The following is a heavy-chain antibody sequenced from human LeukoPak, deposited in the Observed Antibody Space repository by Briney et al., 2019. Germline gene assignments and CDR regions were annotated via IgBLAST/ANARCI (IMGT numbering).Heavy chain of an antibody. CDR1: GGSISSYY. V-gene: IGHV4-59*01. D-gene: IGHD6-13*01. CDR3: AREVSSSWYVYWFDP. Sequence: SETLSLTCTVSGGSISSYYWSWIRQPPGKGLEWIGYIYYSGSTNYNPSLKSRVTISVYTSKNQFSLKLSSVTTADTAVYYCAREVSSSWYVYWFDPWGQGTLVTVSS. CDR2: IYYSGST. J-gene: IGHJ5*02.